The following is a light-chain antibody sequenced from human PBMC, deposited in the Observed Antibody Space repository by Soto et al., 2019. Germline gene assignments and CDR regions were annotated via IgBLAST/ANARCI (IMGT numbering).Light chain of an antibody. J-gene: IGKJ3*01. CDR3: QTYGDSLFT. CDR1: QRVSSSL. CDR2: AAS. V-gene: IGKV3-20*01. Sequence: EIVLTQSPGTLSLSPGERATLSCRASQRVSSSLLAWYQQKPGQAPRHLISAASSRATGIPDRFSGSGSGTDFTLTISSLEPEDFAVYYCQTYGDSLFTFGPGTKV.